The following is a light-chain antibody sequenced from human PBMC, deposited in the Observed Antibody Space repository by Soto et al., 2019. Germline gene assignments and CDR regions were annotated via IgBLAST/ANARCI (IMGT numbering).Light chain of an antibody. CDR1: QSISSW. CDR2: DAS. J-gene: IGKJ4*01. V-gene: IGKV1-5*01. Sequence: DIQMTQSPSTLSASVGDRVTITCRPSQSISSWLAWYQQKPGKAPKLLIYDASSLESGVPSRFSGSGSGTEFTLTISSLQPDDFATYYCQQYNSYPLTFGGGTRWIS. CDR3: QQYNSYPLT.